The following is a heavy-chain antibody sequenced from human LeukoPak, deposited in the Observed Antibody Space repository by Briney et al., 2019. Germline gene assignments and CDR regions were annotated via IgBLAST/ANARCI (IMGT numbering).Heavy chain of an antibody. V-gene: IGHV4-59*02. D-gene: IGHD2-2*02. CDR2: ISYNGGT. J-gene: IGHJ6*02. CDR3: ATLYCSSTNCYTDGMDV. Sequence: SETLSLTCSVSGDSVSRYYWSWIRQPPGKGLEWIGFISYNGGTDYNPSLKSRVIISVDTSRNQLSLELSSVTAADTAVYYCATLYCSSTNCYTDGMDVWGQGTTVTVSS. CDR1: GDSVSRYY.